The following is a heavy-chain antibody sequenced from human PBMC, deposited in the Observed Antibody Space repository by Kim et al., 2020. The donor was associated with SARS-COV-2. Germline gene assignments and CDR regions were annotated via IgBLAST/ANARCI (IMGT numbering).Heavy chain of an antibody. CDR1: GGSISSYY. Sequence: SETLSLTCTVSGGSISSYYWSWIRQPPGKGLEWIGYIYYSGSTNYNPSLKSRVTISVDTSKNQFSLKLSSVTAADTAVYYCARSGWLPTYYYYGMDVWGQGTTVTVSS. V-gene: IGHV4-59*13. J-gene: IGHJ6*02. CDR2: IYYSGST. CDR3: ARSGWLPTYYYYGMDV. D-gene: IGHD6-19*01.